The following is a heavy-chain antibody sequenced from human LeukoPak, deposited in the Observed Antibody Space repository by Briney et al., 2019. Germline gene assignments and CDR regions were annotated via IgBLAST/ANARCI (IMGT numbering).Heavy chain of an antibody. D-gene: IGHD6-19*01. Sequence: GGSLRLSCAASGFTFSSYWMHWVRQAPGKGLVWVSRINSDGSSTNYADSVKGRFTISRDNAKNTLYLQMNSLRAEDTAVHYCARGSSGWYYFDYWGQGTLVTVSS. CDR2: INSDGSST. CDR1: GFTFSSYW. V-gene: IGHV3-74*01. J-gene: IGHJ4*02. CDR3: ARGSSGWYYFDY.